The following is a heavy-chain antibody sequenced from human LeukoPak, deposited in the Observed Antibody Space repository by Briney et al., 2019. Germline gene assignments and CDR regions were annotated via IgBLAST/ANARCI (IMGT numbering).Heavy chain of an antibody. V-gene: IGHV4-38-2*01. CDR3: ARHVVPAAQSSYTDV. J-gene: IGHJ6*03. CDR1: GYSISSGYY. CDR2: IYHSGST. D-gene: IGHD2-2*01. Sequence: SETLSLTCAVSGYSISSGYYWGWIRQPPGKGLEWIGSIYHSGSTYYNPSLKSRVTISVDTSKNQFSLKLNSVTAADTSLYYCARHVVPAAQSSYTDVCGKGTTVTVSS.